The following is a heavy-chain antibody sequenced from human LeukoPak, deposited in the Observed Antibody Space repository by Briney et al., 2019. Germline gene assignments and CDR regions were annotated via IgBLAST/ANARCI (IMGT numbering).Heavy chain of an antibody. CDR3: ARDLSGYSSSWPWRGDY. J-gene: IGHJ4*02. Sequence: GASVKVSCKASGGTFSSYAISWVRQAPGQGLEWMGRIIPILGIANYAQKFQGRVTITADKSTSTAYMELSSLRSEDTAVYYCARDLSGYSSSWPWRGDYWGQGTLVTVSS. V-gene: IGHV1-69*04. D-gene: IGHD6-13*01. CDR1: GGTFSSYA. CDR2: IIPILGIA.